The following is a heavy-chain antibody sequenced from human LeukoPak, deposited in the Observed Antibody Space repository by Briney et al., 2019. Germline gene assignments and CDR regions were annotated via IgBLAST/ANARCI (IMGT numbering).Heavy chain of an antibody. CDR3: ARATLYSSGWLGDY. V-gene: IGHV1-2*02. Sequence: ASVKVSCKASGYTFTGYYMHWVRQAPGQGLEWMGWINPNSGGTNYAQKFQGRVTMTRDTSISTAYMELSRLRSDDTAVYYCARATLYSSGWLGDYWGQGTLVTVSS. J-gene: IGHJ4*02. CDR1: GYTFTGYY. D-gene: IGHD6-19*01. CDR2: INPNSGGT.